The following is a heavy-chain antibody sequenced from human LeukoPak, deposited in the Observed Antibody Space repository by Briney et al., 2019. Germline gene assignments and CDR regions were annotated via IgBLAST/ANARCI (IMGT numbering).Heavy chain of an antibody. CDR3: ARDSGNWFDP. CDR2: IHYSGST. J-gene: IGHJ5*02. CDR1: GGSVSSDISY. V-gene: IGHV4-61*01. Sequence: SETLSLTCTVSGGSVSSDISYWGWVRQPPGTGLEWIGYIHYSGSTNYNPSLKSRVTISVDTSKNQFSLKLSSVTAADTAVYYCARDSGNWFDPWGQGTLVTVSS. D-gene: IGHD3-10*01.